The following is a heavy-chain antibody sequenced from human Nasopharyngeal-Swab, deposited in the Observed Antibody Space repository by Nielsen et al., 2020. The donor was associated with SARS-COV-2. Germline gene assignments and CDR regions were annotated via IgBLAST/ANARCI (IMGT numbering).Heavy chain of an antibody. Sequence: GESLKISCAASGFTFSNYAMSWVRQAPGRGLEWVSVISGSGGATHSADSAKGRFAISRDNSKNTLYLQMNSLRAEDTAVYYCARDYSNSDDYWGQGTLVTVSS. CDR2: ISGSGGAT. CDR3: ARDYSNSDDY. CDR1: GFTFSNYA. D-gene: IGHD4-11*01. J-gene: IGHJ4*02. V-gene: IGHV3-23*01.